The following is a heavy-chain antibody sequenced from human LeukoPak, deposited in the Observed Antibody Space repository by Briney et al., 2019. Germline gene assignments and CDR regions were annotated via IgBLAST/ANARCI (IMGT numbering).Heavy chain of an antibody. V-gene: IGHV4-39*01. D-gene: IGHD6-6*01. CDR1: GGSISSSSYY. CDR3: ARSEYSSSSGWFDP. J-gene: IGHJ5*02. Sequence: KTLETLSLTCTVSGGSISSSSYYWGWIRQPPGKGLEWIGSIYYSGSTYYNPSLKSRVTISVDTSKNQFSLKLSSVTAADTAVYHCARSEYSSSSGWFDPWGQGTLVTVSS. CDR2: IYYSGST.